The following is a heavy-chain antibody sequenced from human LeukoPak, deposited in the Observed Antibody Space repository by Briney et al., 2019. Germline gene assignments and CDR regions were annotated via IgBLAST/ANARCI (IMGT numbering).Heavy chain of an antibody. D-gene: IGHD3-10*01. CDR2: ISGSGGST. J-gene: IGHJ4*02. V-gene: IGHV3-23*01. Sequence: GGSLRLSCAASGFTFSSYAMSWVRQAPGKGLEWVSAISGSGGSTYYADSVKGRFTISRDNSKNTLYLQMNSLRAEDTAVCYCALHRATYYYGSGSYFEPYYFDYWGQGTLVTVSS. CDR3: ALHRATYYYGSGSYFEPYYFDY. CDR1: GFTFSSYA.